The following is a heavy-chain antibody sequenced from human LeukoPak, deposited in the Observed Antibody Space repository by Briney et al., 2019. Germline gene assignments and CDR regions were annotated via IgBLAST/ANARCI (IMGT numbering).Heavy chain of an antibody. Sequence: PGGSLRLSCAASGFTVSSYEMNWVRQAPGKGLEWVSYISSSGSTIYYADSVKGRFTISRDNAKNSLYLQMNSLRAEDTAVYYCARDALLGSGYFDYWGQGTLVTVSS. D-gene: IGHD3-10*01. CDR2: ISSSGSTI. CDR3: ARDALLGSGYFDY. V-gene: IGHV3-48*03. CDR1: GFTVSSYE. J-gene: IGHJ4*02.